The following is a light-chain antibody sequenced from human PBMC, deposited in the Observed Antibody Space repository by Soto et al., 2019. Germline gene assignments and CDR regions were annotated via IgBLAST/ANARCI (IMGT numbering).Light chain of an antibody. CDR3: ASWDDSLNGWV. CDR1: SSNIGNNA. J-gene: IGLJ3*02. V-gene: IGLV1-36*01. Sequence: QSVLTQPPSVSEAPRQRVTISCSGSSSNIGNNAVNWYQQLPGKAPKLLIFYDDLLPSGVSDRFSGSKSDTSASRAISGLQSADEADYYCASWDDSLNGWVFGGGTKLTVL. CDR2: YDD.